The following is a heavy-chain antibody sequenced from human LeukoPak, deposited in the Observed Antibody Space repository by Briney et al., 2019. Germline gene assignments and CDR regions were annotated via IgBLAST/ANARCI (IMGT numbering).Heavy chain of an antibody. CDR1: GGSISSSSYY. CDR2: IYYSGST. J-gene: IGHJ3*02. D-gene: IGHD1-14*01. Sequence: SETLSLTCTVSGGSISSSSYYWGWIRQPPVKGLEWIGSIYYSGSTYYNPSLKSRVTISVDTSKNQFSLKLSSVTAADTAVYYCARGSSGPRYDAFDIWGQGTMVTVSS. V-gene: IGHV4-39*07. CDR3: ARGSSGPRYDAFDI.